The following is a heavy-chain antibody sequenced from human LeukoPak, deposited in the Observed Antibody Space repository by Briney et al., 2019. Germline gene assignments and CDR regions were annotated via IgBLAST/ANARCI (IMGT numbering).Heavy chain of an antibody. CDR2: IYTSGSI. J-gene: IGHJ6*03. V-gene: IGHV4-61*02. D-gene: IGHD2-15*01. CDR3: ARNENTGYCSGGSCYYYYMDV. CDR1: GGSISSGSYY. Sequence: SQTLSLTCTVSGGSISSGSYYWSWIRQPAGKGLEWIGRIYTSGSINYNPSLKSRVTISVDTSKNQFSLKLSSVTAADTAVYYCARNENTGYCSGGSCYYYYMDVWGKGTTVTISS.